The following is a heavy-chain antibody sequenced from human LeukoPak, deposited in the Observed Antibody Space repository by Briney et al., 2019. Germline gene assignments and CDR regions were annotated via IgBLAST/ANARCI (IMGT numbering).Heavy chain of an antibody. J-gene: IGHJ4*02. D-gene: IGHD6-6*01. Sequence: SETLSLTCTVSGGSISSGGYSWSWLRQHPGKGLEWIGYIYYSGSTYYNPSLKSRVTISVDTSKNQFSLKLSSVTAADTAVYYCARVRGSIAASNFDYWGQGTLVTVSS. CDR1: GGSISSGGYS. CDR2: IYYSGST. V-gene: IGHV4-31*03. CDR3: ARVRGSIAASNFDY.